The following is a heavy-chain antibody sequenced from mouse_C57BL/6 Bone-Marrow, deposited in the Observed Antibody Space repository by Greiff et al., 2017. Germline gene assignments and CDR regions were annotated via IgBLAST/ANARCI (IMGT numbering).Heavy chain of an antibody. J-gene: IGHJ3*01. V-gene: IGHV2-2*01. Sequence: QVQLQQSGPGLVQPSQSLSITCTVSGFSLTSYGVHWVRQSPGKGLEWLGVIWSGGSTDYNAAFISRLSISKDNSKSQVFFKMNSLQADDTAIYYCARGSNYFPAWFAYWGQGTLVTVSA. CDR3: ARGSNYFPAWFAY. CDR2: IWSGGST. CDR1: GFSLTSYG. D-gene: IGHD2-5*01.